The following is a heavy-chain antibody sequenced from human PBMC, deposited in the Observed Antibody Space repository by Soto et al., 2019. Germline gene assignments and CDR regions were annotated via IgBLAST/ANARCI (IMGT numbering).Heavy chain of an antibody. CDR2: IIPIFGTA. CDR1: GGTFSSYA. D-gene: IGHD3-22*01. CDR3: ARDLGYYDSSGPKGP. J-gene: IGHJ4*02. Sequence: SVKVSCKASGGTFSSYAISWVRQAPGQGLEWMGGIIPIFGTANYAQKFQGRVTITADESTSTAYMELSSLRSEDTAVYYCARDLGYYDSSGPKGPWGQGTPVTVSS. V-gene: IGHV1-69*13.